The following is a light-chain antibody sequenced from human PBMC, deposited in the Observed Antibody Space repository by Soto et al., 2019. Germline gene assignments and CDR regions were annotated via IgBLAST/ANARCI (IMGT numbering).Light chain of an antibody. Sequence: DIQMTQSPSTLSASVGDRVTITGRASQSISSWLAWYQQKPGKAPKLLIYDASSLESGVPSRFSGSGSGTEFTLTISSMQPDDVATYYCQQYTGYSRTFGQGTKVEIK. V-gene: IGKV1-5*01. CDR3: QQYTGYSRT. CDR1: QSISSW. J-gene: IGKJ1*01. CDR2: DAS.